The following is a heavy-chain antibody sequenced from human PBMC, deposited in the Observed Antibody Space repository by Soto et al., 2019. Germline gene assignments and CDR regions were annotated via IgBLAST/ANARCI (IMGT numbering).Heavy chain of an antibody. J-gene: IGHJ6*02. D-gene: IGHD2-15*01. CDR2: ISGSGGST. CDR3: AILYCSGGSCYDYYYGMDV. Sequence: PGGSLRLSCAASGFTFSSYAMSWVRQAPGKGLEWVSAISGSGGSTYYADSVKGRFTISRDNSKNTLYLQMNSLRAEDTAVYYCAILYCSGGSCYDYYYGMDVWGQGPTVTVSS. CDR1: GFTFSSYA. V-gene: IGHV3-23*01.